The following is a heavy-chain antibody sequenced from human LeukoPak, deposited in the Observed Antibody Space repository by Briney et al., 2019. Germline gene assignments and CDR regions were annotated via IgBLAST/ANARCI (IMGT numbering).Heavy chain of an antibody. CDR1: GGSFSGYY. CDR2: INRSGST. CDR3: ARALLRWFGEFWFDP. J-gene: IGHJ5*02. D-gene: IGHD3-10*01. Sequence: SSETLSLTCAVYGGSFSGYYWSWIRHPPGKGLEWIGEINRSGSTNYHPSLKSRVTISVDTSKSQCSLKLSSVTAAETAVYYCARALLRWFGEFWFDPWGQGTLGTVSS. V-gene: IGHV4-34*01.